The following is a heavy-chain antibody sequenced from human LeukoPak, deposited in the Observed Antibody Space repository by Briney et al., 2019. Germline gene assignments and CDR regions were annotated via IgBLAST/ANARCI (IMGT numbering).Heavy chain of an antibody. D-gene: IGHD6-19*01. CDR2: ISGSGGST. CDR1: GFTFSSYA. J-gene: IGHJ5*02. Sequence: GGSLRLSCAASGFTFSSYAMSWVRQAPGKGLEWVSAISGSGGSTYYADSVKGRFTISRDNSKNTLYLQMNSLRAEDTAVYYCEKEPYSSGWLNWFDPWGQGTLVTVSS. V-gene: IGHV3-23*01. CDR3: EKEPYSSGWLNWFDP.